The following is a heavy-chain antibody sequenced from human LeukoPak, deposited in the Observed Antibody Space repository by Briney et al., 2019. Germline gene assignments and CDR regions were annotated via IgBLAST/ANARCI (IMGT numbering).Heavy chain of an antibody. CDR2: TSGSGGGT. CDR3: AKAKVVVAAAGLYFDS. Sequence: GGSLRLSCAASGFTFSSYAMSWVRQAPGKGLEWVSTTSGSGGGTYYADSVKGRFTISRDNSKNTLYLQMNSLRAEDTAVFYCAKAKVVVAAAGLYFDSWGQGTLVTVSS. CDR1: GFTFSSYA. D-gene: IGHD2-15*01. V-gene: IGHV3-23*01. J-gene: IGHJ4*02.